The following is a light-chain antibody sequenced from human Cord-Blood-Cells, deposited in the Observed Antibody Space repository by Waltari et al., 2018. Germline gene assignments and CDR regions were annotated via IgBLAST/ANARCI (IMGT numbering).Light chain of an antibody. Sequence: QSALTPPASVSGSPGQSITISCTGTSRDVGSYTLVSWYQQHPGKAPKVMIYEGSKRPSGVSNLFSGSKSGNTASLTISGLQAEDEADYYCCSYAGYVFGTGTKVTVL. CDR1: SRDVGSYTL. CDR2: EGS. V-gene: IGLV2-23*01. CDR3: CSYAGYV. J-gene: IGLJ1*01.